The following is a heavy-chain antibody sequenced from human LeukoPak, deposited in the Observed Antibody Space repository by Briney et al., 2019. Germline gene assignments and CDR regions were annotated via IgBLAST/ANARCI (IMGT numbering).Heavy chain of an antibody. CDR1: GFPLSSYW. V-gene: IGHV3-74*03. D-gene: IGHD6-19*01. Sequence: GGSLTLSCAASGFPLSSYWIHWIRQAPGKGRVWVPHSNSEGRNMQYADSVKGRFTISRDNAKNTLYLQMNSLRAEDAAVYYCVRGSNDWYGMDYWGQGTLVTVSA. CDR3: VRGSNDWYGMDY. J-gene: IGHJ4*02. CDR2: SNSEGRNM.